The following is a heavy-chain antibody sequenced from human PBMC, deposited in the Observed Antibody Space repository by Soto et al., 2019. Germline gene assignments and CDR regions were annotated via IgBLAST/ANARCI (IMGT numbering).Heavy chain of an antibody. V-gene: IGHV3-53*01. CDR1: RFTVGSSY. CDR2: IYTGDTP. J-gene: IGHJ5*02. Sequence: PGGSLRLSCAASRFTVGSSYVSWVRQAPGKGLEWVSVIYTGDTPYYADSVKGRFTISRDNSKNTLYLQMNSLRVEDTAVYYCTRDLMDVVPPADDLFDPWGQGILVTGSS. CDR3: TRDLMDVVPPADDLFDP. D-gene: IGHD2-2*01.